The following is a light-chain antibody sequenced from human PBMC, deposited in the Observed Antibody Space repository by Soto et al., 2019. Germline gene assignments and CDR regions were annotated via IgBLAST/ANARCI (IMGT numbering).Light chain of an antibody. CDR2: DTS. CDR1: QDIATY. CDR3: QQYNSYPIT. Sequence: DIQMTQSPSSLSASVGNRVTITCQASQDIATYLNWYQQNPGKAPNLLIYDTSNMETGVPSRFSGSGSGTDFTLTITSLQPDDFATYYCQQYNSYPITFGQGTRLEIK. V-gene: IGKV1-33*01. J-gene: IGKJ5*01.